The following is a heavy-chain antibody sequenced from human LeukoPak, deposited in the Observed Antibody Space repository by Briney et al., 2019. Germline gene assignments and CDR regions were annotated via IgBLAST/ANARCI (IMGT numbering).Heavy chain of an antibody. CDR3: ARRAAGSGWYELYYFDY. J-gene: IGHJ4*02. V-gene: IGHV4-39*01. Sequence: SETLSLTCTVPGGSISSSSYYWGWIRQPPGKGLEWIGSIYYSGSTYYNPSLKSRVTISVDTSKNQFSLKLSSVTAADTAVYYCARRAAGSGWYELYYFDYWGQGTLVTVSS. CDR1: GGSISSSSYY. D-gene: IGHD6-19*01. CDR2: IYYSGST.